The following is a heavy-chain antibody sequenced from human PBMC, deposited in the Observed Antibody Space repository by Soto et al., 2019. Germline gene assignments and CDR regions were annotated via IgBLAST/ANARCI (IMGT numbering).Heavy chain of an antibody. CDR2: ISSSSSYI. V-gene: IGHV3-21*01. Sequence: PGGSLSLSCAASGFTFSSYSMNWVRQAPGKGLEWVSSISSSSSYIYYADSVKGRFTISRDNAKNSLYLQMNSLRAEDTAVYYCARTGTAMVTADYWGQGTLVTVSS. D-gene: IGHD5-18*01. J-gene: IGHJ4*02. CDR3: ARTGTAMVTADY. CDR1: GFTFSSYS.